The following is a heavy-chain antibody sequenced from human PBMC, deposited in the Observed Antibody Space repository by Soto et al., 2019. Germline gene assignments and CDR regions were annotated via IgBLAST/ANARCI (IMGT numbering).Heavy chain of an antibody. CDR3: ARVGEYQVVYGYYHYGMDV. V-gene: IGHV1-2*02. J-gene: IGHJ6*02. CDR2: INPNTGGT. CDR1: GYTFTDYY. D-gene: IGHD2-2*02. Sequence: QVQLVQSGAEVKKPGASVKVSCKASGYTFTDYYMHWVRQAPGQGLEWMGWINPNTGGTNYAQNFQGTVTMTRDTSLSTAYMELSRLRSDDTVVYYCARVGEYQVVYGYYHYGMDVWGQGTTVTVSS.